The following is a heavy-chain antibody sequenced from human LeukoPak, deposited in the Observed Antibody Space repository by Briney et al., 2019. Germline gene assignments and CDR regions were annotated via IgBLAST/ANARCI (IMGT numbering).Heavy chain of an antibody. CDR2: INPNSGGT. CDR1: GYTFNGFY. D-gene: IGHD4-11*01. J-gene: IGHJ4*02. Sequence: ASVKVYFRASGYTFNGFYLHWVRQAPGQGLEWMGWINPNSGGTNYAQKFQGRVTMTRDTSISTAYMELSRLRSDDTAVYYCARWMATVTTPDYWGQGTLVTVSS. CDR3: ARWMATVTTPDY. V-gene: IGHV1-2*02.